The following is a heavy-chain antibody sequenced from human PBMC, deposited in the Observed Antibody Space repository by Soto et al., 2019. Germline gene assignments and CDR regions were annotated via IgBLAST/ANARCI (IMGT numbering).Heavy chain of an antibody. CDR2: ISAYNGDT. CDR3: ARFSGSGFCTLGY. V-gene: IGHV1-18*01. Sequence: ASVKVSCKASGYTFTNYDITWVRQAPGQGLEWMGCISAYNGDTNYAQKFQGRVTMTTDTSTSTAYMELRSLRSDDTAVYYCARFSGSGFCTLGYWGEATLVTVSS. D-gene: IGHD3-22*01. CDR1: GYTFTNYD. J-gene: IGHJ4*02.